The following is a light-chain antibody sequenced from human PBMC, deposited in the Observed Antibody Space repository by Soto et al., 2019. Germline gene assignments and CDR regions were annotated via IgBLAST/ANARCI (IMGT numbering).Light chain of an antibody. CDR2: GAS. Sequence: EIVMTQSPATLSVSPGERATRSCRASQSVSSNLAWYQQKPGQAPRLLIYGASTRATGIPARFSGSGSWTEFTLTISSLQSEDFAVYYCEQDNNWPPYTFGQGTKLDIK. J-gene: IGKJ2*01. V-gene: IGKV3-15*01. CDR1: QSVSSN. CDR3: EQDNNWPPYT.